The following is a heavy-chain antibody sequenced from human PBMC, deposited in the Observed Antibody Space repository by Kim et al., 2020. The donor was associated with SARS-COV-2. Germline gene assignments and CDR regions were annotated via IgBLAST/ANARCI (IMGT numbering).Heavy chain of an antibody. V-gene: IGHV3-30*04. J-gene: IGHJ4*02. CDR2: ISYDGSNK. D-gene: IGHD3-16*01. CDR3: ARILSPADPSLGY. Sequence: GGSLRLSCAASGFTFSSYAMHWVRQAPGKGLEWVAFISYDGSNKYYADSVKGRFTFSRDNSKNTLYLQMNSLRVEDTAVYYCARILSPADPSLGYWGQGT. CDR1: GFTFSSYA.